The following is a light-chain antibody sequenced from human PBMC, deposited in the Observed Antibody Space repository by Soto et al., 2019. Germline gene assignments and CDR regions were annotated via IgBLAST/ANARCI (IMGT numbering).Light chain of an antibody. CDR1: SSDVGVYNY. CDR3: SSYTSSSTRV. Sequence: QSALTQPASVSGSPGQSITISCTGTSSDVGVYNYVSWYQQHPGKAPKLMIYEVSNRPSGVSNRFSGSKSGNTASLTISGLQAEDEADYYCSSYTSSSTRVFGGGTKVTVL. CDR2: EVS. J-gene: IGLJ2*01. V-gene: IGLV2-14*01.